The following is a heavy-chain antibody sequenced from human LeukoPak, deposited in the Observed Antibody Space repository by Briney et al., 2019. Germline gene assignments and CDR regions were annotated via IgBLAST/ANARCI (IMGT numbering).Heavy chain of an antibody. CDR1: GFTFGSYA. V-gene: IGHV3-23*01. J-gene: IGHJ4*02. D-gene: IGHD4-23*01. CDR2: ISGSGGST. Sequence: GGSLRLSWAASGFTFGSYAMSWVRQAPGKGLEWVSAISGSGGSTYYADSVKGRFTISRDNSKNTLYLQMNSLRAEDTAVYYCARGTVTMTGYFDYWGQGTLVTVSS. CDR3: ARGTVTMTGYFDY.